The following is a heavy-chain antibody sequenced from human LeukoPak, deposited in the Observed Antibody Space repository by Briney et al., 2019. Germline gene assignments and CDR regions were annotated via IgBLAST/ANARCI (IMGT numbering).Heavy chain of an antibody. V-gene: IGHV4-39*01. CDR1: GGSISSSSYY. J-gene: IGHJ6*03. CDR2: IYYSGST. Sequence: SETLSLTCTVSGGSISSSSYYWGWIRQPPGKGLEWIGSIYYSGSTYYNPSLKSRVTISVDTSKNQFSLKLSSVTAADTAVYYCARVSVAAAGTWYYYMDVWGKGTTVTVSS. D-gene: IGHD6-13*01. CDR3: ARVSVAAAGTWYYYMDV.